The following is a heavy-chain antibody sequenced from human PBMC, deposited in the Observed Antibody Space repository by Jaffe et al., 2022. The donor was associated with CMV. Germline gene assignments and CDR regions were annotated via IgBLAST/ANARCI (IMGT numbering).Heavy chain of an antibody. Sequence: QVQLQESGPGLVKPSETLSLTCTVSGGSISSYYWSWIRQPPGKGLEWIGYIYYSGSTNYNPSLKSRVTISVDTSKNQFSLKLSSVTAADTAVYYCAGHDFWSGFPLDPWGQGTLVTVSS. V-gene: IGHV4-59*01. CDR2: IYYSGST. D-gene: IGHD3-3*01. CDR1: GGSISSYY. J-gene: IGHJ5*02. CDR3: AGHDFWSGFPLDP.